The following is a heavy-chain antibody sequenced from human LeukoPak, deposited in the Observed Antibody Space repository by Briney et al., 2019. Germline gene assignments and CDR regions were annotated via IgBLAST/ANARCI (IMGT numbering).Heavy chain of an antibody. D-gene: IGHD2-8*01. V-gene: IGHV1-69*13. Sequence: SVKVSCKASGGTFSSYAISRVRQAPGQGLEWMGGIIPIFGTANYAQKFQGRVTITADESTSTAYMELSSLRSEDTAVYFCASSNSVLDEFDYWGQGTLVTVSS. CDR3: ASSNSVLDEFDY. CDR1: GGTFSSYA. J-gene: IGHJ4*02. CDR2: IIPIFGTA.